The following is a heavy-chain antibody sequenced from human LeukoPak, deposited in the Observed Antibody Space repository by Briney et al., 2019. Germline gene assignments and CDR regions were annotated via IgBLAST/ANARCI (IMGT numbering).Heavy chain of an antibody. J-gene: IGHJ4*02. V-gene: IGHV3-23*01. CDR2: ISSRGGST. D-gene: IGHD3-10*01. CDR1: GFTFSTYA. Sequence: AGGSLRLSCEASGFTFSTYAMTWVRQAPGMGLEWVSSISSRGGSTYYADAVKGRFTISRDNSKNTLYLQMNSLRAEDTAVYYCAKTQLAPYYFDYWGQGTLVTVSS. CDR3: AKTQLAPYYFDY.